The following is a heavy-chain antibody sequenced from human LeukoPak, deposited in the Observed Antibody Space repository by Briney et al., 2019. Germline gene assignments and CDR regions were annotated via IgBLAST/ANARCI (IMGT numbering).Heavy chain of an antibody. D-gene: IGHD5-18*01. CDR1: GGSFSGYY. CDR3: ARAGAWIQLWPRRNWFDP. CDR2: INHSGST. Sequence: SETLSLTCAVYGGSFSGYYWSWIRQPQGKGLEWIGEINHSGSTNYNPSLKSRVTISVDTSKNQFSLKLSSVTAADTAVYYCARAGAWIQLWPRRNWFDPWGQGTLVTVSS. J-gene: IGHJ5*02. V-gene: IGHV4-34*01.